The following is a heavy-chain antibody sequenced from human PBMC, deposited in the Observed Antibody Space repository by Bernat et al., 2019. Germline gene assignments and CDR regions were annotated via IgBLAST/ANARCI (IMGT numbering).Heavy chain of an antibody. CDR2: ISYDGSNK. CDR3: ARDAYSSGWIDY. J-gene: IGHJ4*02. Sequence: QVQLVESGGGVVQPGRSLRLSCAASGFTFSSYAMHWVLQAPGKGLEWVAVISYDGSNKYYADSVKGRFTISRDNSKNTLYLQMNSLRAEDTAVYYCARDAYSSGWIDYWGQGTLVTVSS. CDR1: GFTFSSYA. V-gene: IGHV3-30-3*01. D-gene: IGHD6-19*01.